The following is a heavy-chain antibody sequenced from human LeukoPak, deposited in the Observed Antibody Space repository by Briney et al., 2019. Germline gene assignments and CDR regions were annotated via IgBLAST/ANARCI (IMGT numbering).Heavy chain of an antibody. J-gene: IGHJ2*01. D-gene: IGHD6-19*01. CDR1: RFTFSNYA. V-gene: IGHV3-64*01. CDR3: ARGLSSGWCEVDWYFDL. Sequence: PGGSLRLSCAASRFTFSNYAMHWVRQAPGKGLEYVSAISSNGGSTYYANSVKGRFTISRDNSKNTLYLQMGSLRPEDMAVYYCARGLSSGWCEVDWYFDLWGRGTLVTVSS. CDR2: ISSNGGST.